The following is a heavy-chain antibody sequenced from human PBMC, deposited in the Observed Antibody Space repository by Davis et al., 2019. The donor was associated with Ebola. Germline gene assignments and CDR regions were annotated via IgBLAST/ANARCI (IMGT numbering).Heavy chain of an antibody. CDR1: GFTFSSYT. CDR3: ARVSPLAYSFDY. V-gene: IGHV3-48*01. Sequence: GESLKISCAASGFTFSSYTMNWVRQAPGKGLEWVSYIARGSETISYADSVKGRFTISRDNAKNSVYLQMNSLRAEDTAVYYCARVSPLAYSFDYWGRGTLVTVSS. CDR2: IARGSETI. J-gene: IGHJ4*02.